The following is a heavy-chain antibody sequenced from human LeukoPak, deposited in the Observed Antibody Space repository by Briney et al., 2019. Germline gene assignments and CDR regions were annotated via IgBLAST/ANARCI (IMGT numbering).Heavy chain of an antibody. D-gene: IGHD1-26*01. CDR3: AREGPGGSFDY. V-gene: IGHV1-18*01. CDR2: ITADNNKS. CDR1: GYTFTSYG. J-gene: IGHJ4*02. Sequence: ASVKVSCKASGYTFTSYGISWVRQAPGQGLEWMGWITADNNKSNSARRFQGRVTMTTDASTTTAYMELRSLRSDDTAVYFCAREGPGGSFDYWGQGTLVTVSS.